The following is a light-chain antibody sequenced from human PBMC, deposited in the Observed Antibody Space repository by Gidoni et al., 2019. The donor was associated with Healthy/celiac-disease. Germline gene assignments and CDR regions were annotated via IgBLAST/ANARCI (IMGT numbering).Light chain of an antibody. Sequence: SPGERATLSCRASQSVSSNLAWYRRKPGQAPRLLIYGASTRATGIPARFSGSGSGTEFTLTISSLQSEDFAVYYCQQYNNWPPSYTFGQGTKLEIK. CDR3: QQYNNWPPSYT. CDR1: QSVSSN. J-gene: IGKJ2*01. CDR2: GAS. V-gene: IGKV3-15*01.